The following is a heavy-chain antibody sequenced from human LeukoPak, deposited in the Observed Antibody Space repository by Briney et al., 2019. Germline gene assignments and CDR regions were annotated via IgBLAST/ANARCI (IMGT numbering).Heavy chain of an antibody. CDR2: INPSGGST. V-gene: IGHV1-46*01. D-gene: IGHD6-19*01. J-gene: IGHJ5*02. CDR3: ARAQAWDSSDPNWFDP. CDR1: GYSFTSYY. Sequence: ASVKVSCKASGYSFTSYYMHWVRQAPGQGLEWMGIINPSGGSTSYAQKFQGRVTMTRDTSTSTVYMELSSLRSEDTAVYYCARAQAWDSSDPNWFDPWGQGTLVTVSS.